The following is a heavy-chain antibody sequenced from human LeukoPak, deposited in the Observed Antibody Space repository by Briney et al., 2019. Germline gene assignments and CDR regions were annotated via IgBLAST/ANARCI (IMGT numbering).Heavy chain of an antibody. CDR2: ISYDGSNK. CDR3: AKGTQSRGDAFDI. Sequence: GGSLRLSCAASGFSLSNYGMDWVRQAPGKGLEWVAVISYDGSNKYYADSVKGRFTISRDNSKNTLYLRMNSLRAEDTAVYYCAKGTQSRGDAFDIWGQGTMVTVSS. D-gene: IGHD3/OR15-3a*01. V-gene: IGHV3-30*18. CDR1: GFSLSNYG. J-gene: IGHJ3*02.